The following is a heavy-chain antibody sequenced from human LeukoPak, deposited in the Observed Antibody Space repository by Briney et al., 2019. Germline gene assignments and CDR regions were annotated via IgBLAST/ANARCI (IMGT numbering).Heavy chain of an antibody. V-gene: IGHV4-39*01. D-gene: IGHD3-9*01. CDR3: ARAPPYYDILTGYSNDAFDI. Sequence: SETLSLTCAVSGGSISSNSYYWGRIRQPPGKGLEWIGSIYYSGSTYYNPSLKSRVTISVDTSKNQFSLKLSSVTAADTAVYYCARAPPYYDILTGYSNDAFDIWGQGTMVTVSS. CDR2: IYYSGST. CDR1: GGSISSNSYY. J-gene: IGHJ3*02.